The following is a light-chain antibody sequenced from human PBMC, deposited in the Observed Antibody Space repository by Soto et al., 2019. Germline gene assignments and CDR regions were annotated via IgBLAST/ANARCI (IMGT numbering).Light chain of an antibody. CDR1: SSDVGGYDY. V-gene: IGLV2-14*01. CDR3: RSYTSSITLLG. CDR2: EVN. J-gene: IGLJ2*01. Sequence: QSALTQPASVSGSPGQSITIPCTGTSSDVGGYDYVSWYQHHPGKAPKVMIYEVNNRPSGVSNRFSGSKSGNTASLTISGLHAEDEADQYCRSYTSSITLLGFGGGTKVTFL.